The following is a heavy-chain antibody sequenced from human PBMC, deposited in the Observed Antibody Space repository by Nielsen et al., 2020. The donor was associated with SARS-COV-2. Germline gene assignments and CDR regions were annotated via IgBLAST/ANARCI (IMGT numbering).Heavy chain of an antibody. V-gene: IGHV4-39*01. D-gene: IGHD3-3*01. CDR2: IYYSGST. CDR3: ARRRRITIFGVVIRLGDGFDY. Sequence: RQAPGKGLEWIGSIYYSGSTYYNPSLKGRVTISVDTSKNQFSLKLSSVTAADTAVYYCARRRRITIFGVVIRLGDGFDYWGQGTLVTVSS. J-gene: IGHJ4*02.